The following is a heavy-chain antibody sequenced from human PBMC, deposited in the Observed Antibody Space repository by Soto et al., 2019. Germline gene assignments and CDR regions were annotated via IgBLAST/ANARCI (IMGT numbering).Heavy chain of an antibody. D-gene: IGHD3-10*02. CDR2: ISAYNGNT. CDR3: GRDHRVFGELIPPGP. J-gene: IGHJ5*02. CDR1: GYTMTSYV. V-gene: IGHV1-18*01. Sequence: VKVYRKASGYTMTSYVSSRLRQAPGQGLEWMGWISAYNGNTNYAQKLQGRVTMTTDTSTSTAYMELRSLRSDDTAVYYCGRDHRVFGELIPPGPRGQGTLVTVSS.